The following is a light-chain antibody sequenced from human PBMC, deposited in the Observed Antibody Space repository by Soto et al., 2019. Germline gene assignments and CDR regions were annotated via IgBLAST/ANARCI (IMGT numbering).Light chain of an antibody. J-gene: IGKJ1*01. Sequence: IQMTQSPSTLSASLGDRVTITCRASQSISSWLAWYQQRPGRAPKLLIYDASSLQSGVPSRFSGSGSGTDFTLTISSLQPEDFATYYCQQYNSYPWTFGQGTKVDIK. V-gene: IGKV1-5*01. CDR1: QSISSW. CDR2: DAS. CDR3: QQYNSYPWT.